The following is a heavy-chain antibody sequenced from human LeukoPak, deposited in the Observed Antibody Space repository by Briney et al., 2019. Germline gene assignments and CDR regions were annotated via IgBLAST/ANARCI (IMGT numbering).Heavy chain of an antibody. CDR1: GFTFSSYD. CDR3: AKGGGYYDSSGYPAYWYFDL. CDR2: ISGSGGST. Sequence: GGSLRLSCAASGFTFSSYDMSWVRQAPGKGLEWVSAISGSGGSTYYADSVKGRFTISRDNSKKTLYLQVNSLRAEDTAVYYCAKGGGYYDSSGYPAYWYFDLWGRGTLVTVSS. J-gene: IGHJ2*01. V-gene: IGHV3-23*01. D-gene: IGHD3-22*01.